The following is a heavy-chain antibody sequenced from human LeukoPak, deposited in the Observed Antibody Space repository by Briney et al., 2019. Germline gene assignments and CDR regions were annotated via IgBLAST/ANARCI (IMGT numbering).Heavy chain of an antibody. Sequence: GGSLRLSCAASGFTFSSYAMSWVRQAPGKGLEWVSAICGSGGSTYYADSVKGRFTISRDNSKNTLYLQMNSLRAEDTAVYYCAKRGDYDFWSGYYAPFDYWGQGTLVTVSS. J-gene: IGHJ4*02. CDR2: ICGSGGST. CDR3: AKRGDYDFWSGYYAPFDY. D-gene: IGHD3-3*01. CDR1: GFTFSSYA. V-gene: IGHV3-23*01.